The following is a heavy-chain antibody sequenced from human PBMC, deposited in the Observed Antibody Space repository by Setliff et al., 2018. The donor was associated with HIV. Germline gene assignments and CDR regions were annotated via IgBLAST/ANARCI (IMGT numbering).Heavy chain of an antibody. CDR2: ISGSGAST. V-gene: IGHV3-23*01. Sequence: PGGSLRLSCAASGFTFNTYAMSWVRQAPGKGLEWVSVISGSGASTFYADSVKGRFTISRDNSKSTLYLQMNGLRVEDTAVYYCAKDGISGGAYPPYYFDYWGHGTLVTSPQ. D-gene: IGHD2-15*01. CDR3: AKDGISGGAYPPYYFDY. J-gene: IGHJ4*01. CDR1: GFTFNTYA.